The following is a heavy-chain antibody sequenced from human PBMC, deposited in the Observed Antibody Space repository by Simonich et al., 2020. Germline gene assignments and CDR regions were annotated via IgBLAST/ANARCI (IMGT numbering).Heavy chain of an antibody. CDR2: INPIFCTA. CDR3: ARESHPSQMVRGVSYYYYGMDV. Sequence: QVQLVQSGAEVKKPGSSVKVSCKASGGTFSSYAISWGRQAPEQGLEWMGGINPIFCTANYAQNVQGRVRITADESTSTAYMELSSLRSEDTAVYYCARESHPSQMVRGVSYYYYGMDVWGQGTTVTVSS. J-gene: IGHJ6*02. CDR1: GGTFSSYA. V-gene: IGHV1-69*13. D-gene: IGHD3-10*01.